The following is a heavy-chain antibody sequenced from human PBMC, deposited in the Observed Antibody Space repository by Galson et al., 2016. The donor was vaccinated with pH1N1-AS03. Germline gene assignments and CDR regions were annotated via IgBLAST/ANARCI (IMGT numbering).Heavy chain of an antibody. CDR2: MSYEGTTT. J-gene: IGHJ3*02. V-gene: IGHV3-30-3*01. D-gene: IGHD6-13*01. Sequence: SLRLSCAASGFIFTHYSMHWVRQAPGKGLEWVAVMSYEGTTTYYADSVKGRFTISRDHSKNTLYLQMNSLRTEDTALYYCAREEGGFGSNWLQTDAFDIWGQGTMVTVSS. CDR3: AREEGGFGSNWLQTDAFDI. CDR1: GFIFTHYS.